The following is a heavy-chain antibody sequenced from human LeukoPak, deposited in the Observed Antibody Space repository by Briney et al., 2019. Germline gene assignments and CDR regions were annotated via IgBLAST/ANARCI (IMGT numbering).Heavy chain of an antibody. CDR3: ARTSEGVTAMFGYYFDY. Sequence: SETLSLTCAVYGGSFSGSYWSWSRQPPGKGLEWIGEINHSGSTNYNPSLKSRVTISVDTSKNQFSLKLSSVTAADTAVYYCARTSEGVTAMFGYYFDYWGQGTLVTVSS. CDR2: INHSGST. J-gene: IGHJ4*02. CDR1: GGSFSGSY. V-gene: IGHV4-34*01. D-gene: IGHD3-10*02.